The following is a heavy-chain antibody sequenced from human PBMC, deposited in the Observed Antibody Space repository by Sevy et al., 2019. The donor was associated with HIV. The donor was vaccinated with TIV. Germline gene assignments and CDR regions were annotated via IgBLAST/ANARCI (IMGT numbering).Heavy chain of an antibody. V-gene: IGHV3-30*02. J-gene: IGHJ3*02. D-gene: IGHD2-8*02. Sequence: GGSLRLSCTASGFTFSNHAMHWVRQGPGKGPEWVAFIRNDGSHEYHADSVKGRFTISRDNSRNTLDLQMNSLRPEDTAVYYCARDRKVLLVVYAIPFDAFDIWGQGTMVTVSS. CDR1: GFTFSNHA. CDR3: ARDRKVLLVVYAIPFDAFDI. CDR2: IRNDGSHE.